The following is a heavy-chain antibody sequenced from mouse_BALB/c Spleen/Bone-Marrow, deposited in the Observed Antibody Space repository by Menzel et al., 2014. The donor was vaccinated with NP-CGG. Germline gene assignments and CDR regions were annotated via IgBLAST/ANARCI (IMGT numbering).Heavy chain of an antibody. CDR2: ILPGSGST. V-gene: IGHV1-9*01. Sequence: VNLVESGAELMKPGASVKISCTATGFTFXSYWIEWVKQRPGHGLEWIGEILPGSGSTNYNEKFKGKATFTADTSSNTAYMQLSSLTSEDSAVYYCARGCKVGQFAYWGQGTLVTVSA. CDR1: GFTFXSYW. D-gene: IGHD3-3*01. CDR3: ARGCKVGQFAY. J-gene: IGHJ3*01.